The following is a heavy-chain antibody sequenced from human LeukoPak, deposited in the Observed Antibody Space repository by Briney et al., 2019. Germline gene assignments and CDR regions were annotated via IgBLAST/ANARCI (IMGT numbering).Heavy chain of an antibody. D-gene: IGHD6-19*01. Sequence: GGSLRLSCAASRFTFSSYAMSWVRQAPGKGLEWVSAISGSGGVTYYADSVKGRFTISRDNSNNTLYLQMNSLRAEDTAVYYCARRSGIAVAGAFDYWGQGTLVTVSS. CDR2: ISGSGGVT. V-gene: IGHV3-23*01. J-gene: IGHJ4*02. CDR1: RFTFSSYA. CDR3: ARRSGIAVAGAFDY.